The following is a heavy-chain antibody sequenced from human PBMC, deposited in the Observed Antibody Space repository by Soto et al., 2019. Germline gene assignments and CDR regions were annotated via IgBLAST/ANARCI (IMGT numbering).Heavy chain of an antibody. J-gene: IGHJ3*02. Sequence: SETLYLTCTVSGGSISSGGYYWSWIRQHPGKGLEWIGYIYYSGSTYYNPSLKSRVTISVDTSKNQFSLKLSSVTAADTAAYYCARDGASYGHGAFDIWGQGTMVT. D-gene: IGHD5-18*01. V-gene: IGHV4-31*03. CDR2: IYYSGST. CDR3: ARDGASYGHGAFDI. CDR1: GGSISSGGYY.